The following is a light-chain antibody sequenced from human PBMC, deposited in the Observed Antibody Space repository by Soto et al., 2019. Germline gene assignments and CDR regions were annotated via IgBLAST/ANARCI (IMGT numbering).Light chain of an antibody. CDR1: QSVSSSY. V-gene: IGKV3-20*01. Sequence: EIVLTQSPGALSLSPGERATLSCRASQSVSSSYLAWFQQKPGQAPRLLIYGASIRATGISDRFSGGGSGTDFTLTISRLEPEDFAVYYCQHYGSSPWTFGQGTKVEIK. J-gene: IGKJ1*01. CDR3: QHYGSSPWT. CDR2: GAS.